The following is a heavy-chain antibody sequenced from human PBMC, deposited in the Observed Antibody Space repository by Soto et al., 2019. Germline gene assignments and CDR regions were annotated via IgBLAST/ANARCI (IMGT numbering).Heavy chain of an antibody. J-gene: IGHJ6*02. CDR1: GYTSTSYD. V-gene: IGHV1-8*01. CDR3: ARRLSYYDFWSGYYYYYGMDV. D-gene: IGHD3-3*01. Sequence: VASVKVSCKASGYTSTSYDINWVRQATGQGLEWMGWMNPSSGNTGYAQKFQGRVTMTRNTSISTAYMELSSLRSEDTAVYYCARRLSYYDFWSGYYYYYGMDVWGQGTTVTVSS. CDR2: MNPSSGNT.